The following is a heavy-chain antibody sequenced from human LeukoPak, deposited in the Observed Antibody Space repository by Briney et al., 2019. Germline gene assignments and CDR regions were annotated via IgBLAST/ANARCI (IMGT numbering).Heavy chain of an antibody. CDR2: TSYRSKWYN. CDR1: GDSVSTNSVA. Sequence: SQTLSLTCAISGDSVSTNSVAWNWIRQTSSRGLEWLGRTSYRSKWYNDYAVSVKSRITITPDTSKNQFSLQLNSVTPEDTAVYYCAREAEITRFDYWGQGTLVTVSS. J-gene: IGHJ4*02. D-gene: IGHD2-2*01. CDR3: AREAEITRFDY. V-gene: IGHV6-1*01.